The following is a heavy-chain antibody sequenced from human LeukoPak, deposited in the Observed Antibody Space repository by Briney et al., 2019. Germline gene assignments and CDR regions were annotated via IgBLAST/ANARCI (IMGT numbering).Heavy chain of an antibody. CDR1: GGSFSGYY. D-gene: IGHD3-22*01. CDR2: INHSGSI. V-gene: IGHV4-34*01. Sequence: SETLSLTCAVYGGSFSGYYWSWIRQPPGKGLEWIGEINHSGSINYNPSLKSRVTISVDTSKNQFSLKLSSVTAADTAVYYCARGDSSGYIFGNWFDPWRQGTLVTVSS. CDR3: ARGDSSGYIFGNWFDP. J-gene: IGHJ5*02.